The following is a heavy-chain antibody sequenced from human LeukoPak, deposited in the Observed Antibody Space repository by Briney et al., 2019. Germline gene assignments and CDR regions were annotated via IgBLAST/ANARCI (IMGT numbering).Heavy chain of an antibody. V-gene: IGHV3-21*01. CDR1: GFTFSSYS. J-gene: IGHJ4*02. CDR2: ISSSSSYI. Sequence: GGSLRLSCAASGFTFSSYSMNWVRQAPGKGLEWVSSISSSSSYIYYADSVKGRLTISRDNAKNSLYLQMNSLRAEDTAVYYCARGGGYSYGADEYWGQGTLVTVSS. CDR3: ARGGGYSYGADEY. D-gene: IGHD5-18*01.